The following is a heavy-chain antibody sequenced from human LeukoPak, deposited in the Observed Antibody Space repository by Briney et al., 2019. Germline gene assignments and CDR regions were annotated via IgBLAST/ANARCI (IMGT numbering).Heavy chain of an antibody. CDR2: INHSGSI. V-gene: IGHV4-34*01. J-gene: IGHJ5*02. Sequence: SETLSLTCAVYGGSFSGNYLTWIRQSPGKGLEWIGEINHSGSITYNPSLKSRVTMSVDTSKNQFSLKLSSVTAADTAVYYCARDVPSMNWFDPWGQGTLVTVSS. CDR3: ARDVPSMNWFDP. D-gene: IGHD2/OR15-2a*01. CDR1: GGSFSGNY.